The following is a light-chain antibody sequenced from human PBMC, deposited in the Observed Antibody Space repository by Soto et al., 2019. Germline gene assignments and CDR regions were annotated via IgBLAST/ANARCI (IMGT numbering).Light chain of an antibody. Sequence: EIVMTQSPATLSVSQGERATLSCRASESVSSNLAWYQQKPGQAPRLLIYGASTRATGIPARFSGSGSGTEFTLTRSSLQSEDFAVYYCQQYNKWPLTFGGGTKVEIK. CDR2: GAS. CDR3: QQYNKWPLT. CDR1: ESVSSN. V-gene: IGKV3-15*01. J-gene: IGKJ4*01.